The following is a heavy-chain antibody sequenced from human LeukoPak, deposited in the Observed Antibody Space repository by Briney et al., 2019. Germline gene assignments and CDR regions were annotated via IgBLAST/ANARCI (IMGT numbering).Heavy chain of an antibody. CDR2: IFYNGGP. Sequence: PSETLSLTCTVSGGSISSGSYYWGWVRQSPGRGLEWLGNIFYNGGPYYNPSFKSRVVISVDTSKNHFSLTLNAVTAADTAVYHCASYSGIYSAFEIWSQGTLVTVSS. J-gene: IGHJ3*02. V-gene: IGHV4-39*07. CDR1: GGSISSGSYY. D-gene: IGHD1-26*01. CDR3: ASYSGIYSAFEI.